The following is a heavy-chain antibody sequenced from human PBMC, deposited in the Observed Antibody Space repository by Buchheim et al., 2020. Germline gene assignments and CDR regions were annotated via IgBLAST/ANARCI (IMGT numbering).Heavy chain of an antibody. CDR3: VSYCRYCGSTSCPDAYSFDY. J-gene: IGHJ4*02. V-gene: IGHV1-46*01. CDR2: INPSAGST. CDR1: GYTFTSYY. D-gene: IGHD2-2*01. Sequence: QVQLVQSGAEVKKPGASVKVSCKASGYTFTSYYIHWVRQAPGQGLECMGIINPSAGSTTYAQKFQGRVTLTRDTSMSTVYLELSILRCEDRAEYYCVSYCRYCGSTSCPDAYSFDYWGQGTL.